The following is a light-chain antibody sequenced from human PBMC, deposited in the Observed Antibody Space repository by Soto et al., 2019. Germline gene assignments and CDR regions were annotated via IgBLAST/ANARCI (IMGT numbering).Light chain of an antibody. V-gene: IGKV1-5*03. CDR3: QQYHAHSPFT. J-gene: IGKJ4*01. CDR2: KAS. Sequence: DIQMTQSPSTLSASVGDRVTITCRASQSSGSSLAWYQQRAGKAPKLLIYKASSLENGVPSRFSGSGSGTEFSLTISGLQPDDFATYYCQQYHAHSPFTFGVGTKVEIK. CDR1: QSSGSS.